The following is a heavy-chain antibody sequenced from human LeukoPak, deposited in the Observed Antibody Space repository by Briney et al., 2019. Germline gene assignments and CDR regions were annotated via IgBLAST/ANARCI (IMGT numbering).Heavy chain of an antibody. V-gene: IGHV3-30*02. D-gene: IGHD3-10*01. CDR3: AKDNYYGSGSANFDY. Sequence: GGPLRLSCAASGFTFSSYGMHWVRQAPGKGLEWVAFIRYDGSNKYYADSVKGRFTISRDNSKNTLYLQMNSLRAEDTAVYYCAKDNYYGSGSANFDYWGQGTLVTVSS. J-gene: IGHJ4*02. CDR2: IRYDGSNK. CDR1: GFTFSSYG.